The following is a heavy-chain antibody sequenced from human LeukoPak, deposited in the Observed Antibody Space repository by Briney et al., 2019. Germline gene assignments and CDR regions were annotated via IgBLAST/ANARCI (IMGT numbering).Heavy chain of an antibody. CDR2: INPNSGGT. Sequence: EASVKVSCKASGYTFTGYYMHWVRQAPGQGLEWMGWINPNSGGTNYAQKFQGRVTMTRDTSISTAYMELSRLRSDDTAVYYCTRDRRLQYTFDYWGQGTLVTVSS. J-gene: IGHJ4*02. CDR1: GYTFTGYY. D-gene: IGHD5-24*01. V-gene: IGHV1-2*02. CDR3: TRDRRLQYTFDY.